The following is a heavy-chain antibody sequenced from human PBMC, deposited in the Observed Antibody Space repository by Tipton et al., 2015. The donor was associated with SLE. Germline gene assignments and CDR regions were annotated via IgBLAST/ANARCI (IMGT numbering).Heavy chain of an antibody. CDR2: INPNSGNT. CDR3: AKDSIGYDGMDV. D-gene: IGHD2-21*01. J-gene: IGHJ6*02. V-gene: IGHV1-8*02. CDR1: GYTFTGYY. Sequence: QVQLVQSGAEVKKPGASVKVSCKASGYTFTGYYMHWVRQAPGQGLEWMGWINPNSGNTGYAQKFQGRVTMTRNTSISTAYMELSSLRSEDTAVYYCAKDSIGYDGMDVWGQGTTVTVSS.